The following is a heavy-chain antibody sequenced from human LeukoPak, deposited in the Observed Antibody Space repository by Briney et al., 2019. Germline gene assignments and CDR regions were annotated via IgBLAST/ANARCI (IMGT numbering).Heavy chain of an antibody. CDR2: IYYSGST. Sequence: SETLSLTCTVSGGSISSYYWSWIRQPPGKGLEWIGYIYYSGSTDYNPSLKSRVTISVDTSKSQFSLKLSSVTAADTAVDYGVRARSGNRYGMDVWGQGTTVTVSS. V-gene: IGHV4-59*01. CDR1: GGSISSYY. D-gene: IGHD2-15*01. J-gene: IGHJ6*02. CDR3: VRARSGNRYGMDV.